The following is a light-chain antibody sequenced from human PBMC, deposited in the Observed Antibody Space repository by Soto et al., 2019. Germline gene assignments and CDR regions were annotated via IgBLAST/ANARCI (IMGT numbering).Light chain of an antibody. CDR2: DVS. Sequence: QSALTQPASVSGSPGQSVTISCTGTSSDIGGYNYVSWYQQHPGKAPKLMIYDVSNRPSGVSNRFSGSKSGNTASLTISGLQDEDEAEYYCSSYTSSITLMVFGDGTKLTVL. CDR1: SSDIGGYNY. CDR3: SSYTSSITLMV. J-gene: IGLJ2*01. V-gene: IGLV2-14*01.